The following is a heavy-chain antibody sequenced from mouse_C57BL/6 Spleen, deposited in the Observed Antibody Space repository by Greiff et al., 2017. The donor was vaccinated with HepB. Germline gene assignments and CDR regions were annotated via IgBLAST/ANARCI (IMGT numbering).Heavy chain of an antibody. CDR1: GYTFTDYY. CDR3: ARTTVVADAMDY. CDR2: INPNNGGT. V-gene: IGHV1-26*01. D-gene: IGHD1-1*01. J-gene: IGHJ4*01. Sequence: EVRLQQSGPELVKPGASVKISCKASGYTFTDYYMNWVKQSHGKSLEWIGDINPNNGGTSYNQKFKGKATLTVDKSSSTAYMELRSLTSEDSAVYYCARTTVVADAMDYWGQGTSVTVSS.